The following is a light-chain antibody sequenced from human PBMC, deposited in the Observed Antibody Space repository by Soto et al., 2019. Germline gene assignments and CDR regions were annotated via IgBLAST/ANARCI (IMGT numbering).Light chain of an antibody. CDR2: EVS. J-gene: IGLJ1*01. CDR1: SSEVGSYDH. Sequence: QSVLTQPASVSGSPGQSITISCSGTSSEVGSYDHVAWYQQFPGKTPKLMIYEVSNRPSGVSSRFSGSKSGNTASLTISGLQAEDEADYYCISYTGSSTSYVFGSGTKLTVL. CDR3: ISYTGSSTSYV. V-gene: IGLV2-14*01.